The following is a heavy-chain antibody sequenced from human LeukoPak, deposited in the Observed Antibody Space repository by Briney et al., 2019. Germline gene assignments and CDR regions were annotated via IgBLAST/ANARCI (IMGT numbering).Heavy chain of an antibody. Sequence: GGSLRLSCVASGFTFRSYWMHWVRQAPGKGLVWVSRLNSDGSTTNYADFVKGRFSISRDNARDNAKNTLYLQMNCLRADDTAVYYCARARYGSGTYDYWGQGTLVTVSS. J-gene: IGHJ4*02. CDR2: LNSDGSTT. CDR3: ARARYGSGTYDY. D-gene: IGHD3-10*01. CDR1: GFTFRSYW. V-gene: IGHV3-74*01.